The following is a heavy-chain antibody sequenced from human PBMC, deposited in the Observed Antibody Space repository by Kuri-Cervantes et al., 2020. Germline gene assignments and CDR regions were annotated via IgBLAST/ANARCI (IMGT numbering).Heavy chain of an antibody. CDR1: GYTFTSYG. D-gene: IGHD6-19*01. CDR2: MNPNSGNT. J-gene: IGHJ2*01. CDR3: ARAPHRPSRRPIAVAGNWYFDL. V-gene: IGHV1-8*02. Sequence: ASVKVSCKASGYTFTSYGISWVRQATGQGLEWMGWMNPNSGNTGYAQKFQGRVTMTRNTSISTAYMELSSLRSEDTAVYYCARAPHRPSRRPIAVAGNWYFDLWGRGTLVTVSS.